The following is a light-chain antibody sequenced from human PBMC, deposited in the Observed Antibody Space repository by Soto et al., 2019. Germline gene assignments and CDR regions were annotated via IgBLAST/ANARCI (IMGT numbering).Light chain of an antibody. CDR2: GAS. Sequence: EIVMTQSPATLSVSPGERATLSCRASQSVRSNLAWYQQKHGQAPRLXIYGASNRETAIPDRFSGSGAGTDFTRTISRLEPEDFAVYYCQQSDDSPGTFGQGTKVDIK. J-gene: IGKJ1*01. V-gene: IGKV3-15*01. CDR3: QQSDDSPGT. CDR1: QSVRSN.